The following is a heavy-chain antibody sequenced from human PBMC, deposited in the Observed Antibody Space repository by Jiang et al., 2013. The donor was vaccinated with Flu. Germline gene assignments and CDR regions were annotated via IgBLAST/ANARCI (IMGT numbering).Heavy chain of an antibody. V-gene: IGHV4-34*01. J-gene: IGHJ6*02. D-gene: IGHD3-10*01. Sequence: KPSETLSLTCAVYSGSFSDHYWSWVRQPPGKGLEWIGEINHSGSTNYNPSLKSRVTISVDTSKNQFSLRLSSVTAADTAVYYCARGATMVSGYYYYAMDVWGQGTTVTVSS. CDR1: SGSFSDHY. CDR2: INHSGST. CDR3: ARGATMVSGYYYYAMDV.